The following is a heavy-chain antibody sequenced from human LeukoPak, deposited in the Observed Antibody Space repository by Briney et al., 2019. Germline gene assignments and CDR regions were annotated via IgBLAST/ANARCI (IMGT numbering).Heavy chain of an antibody. CDR2: ISSSGSSI. V-gene: IGHV3-48*03. CDR1: GFTFSSYE. Sequence: GGSLRLSCAASGFTFSSYEMNWVRQAPGKGLEWVSYISSSGSSIYYADSVKGRFTISRDNAKNSVYLQMNSLRAEDTAVYYCVRAYDGFDYWGQGTLVTVSS. J-gene: IGHJ4*02. CDR3: VRAYDGFDY. D-gene: IGHD5-12*01.